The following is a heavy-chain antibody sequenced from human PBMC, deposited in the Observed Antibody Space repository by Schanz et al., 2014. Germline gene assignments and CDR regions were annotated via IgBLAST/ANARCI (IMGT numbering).Heavy chain of an antibody. CDR1: GFSFGSYA. V-gene: IGHV3-15*04. J-gene: IGHJ3*02. D-gene: IGHD1-20*01. Sequence: EVQLVESGGGLVQPGGSLRLSCAASGFSFGSYAMSWVRQAPGKGLEWVGRIENNANGATTDYAAPVKGRFTVSRDDSRNTLYLQMNTLRTDDTALYYCTTFNNRDALYIWGQGTMVSVSS. CDR2: IENNANGATT. CDR3: TTFNNRDALYI.